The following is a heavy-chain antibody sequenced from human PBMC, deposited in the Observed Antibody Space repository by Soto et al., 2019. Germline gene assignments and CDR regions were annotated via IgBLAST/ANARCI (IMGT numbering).Heavy chain of an antibody. V-gene: IGHV3-53*01. CDR1: VFTVSSNY. J-gene: IGHJ4*02. CDR2: IYSGGST. D-gene: IGHD6-13*01. Sequence: GGSLRLSCAASVFTVSSNYMSWVRQSPGKGLEWVSVIYSGGSTYYADSVKGRFTISRDNSKNTLYLQMNSLRAEDTAVYYCAVSWQNFDYWGQGTLVTVSS. CDR3: AVSWQNFDY.